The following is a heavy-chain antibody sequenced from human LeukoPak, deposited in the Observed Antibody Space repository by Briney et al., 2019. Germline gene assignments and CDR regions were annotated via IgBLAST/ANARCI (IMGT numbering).Heavy chain of an antibody. CDR1: GFTFSSYD. CDR3: ARVNPYYYYYGMDV. J-gene: IGHJ6*02. Sequence: GGSLRLSCAASGFTFSSYDMHWVRQATGKGLERVSAIGTAGDTYYPGSVKGRFTISRENAKNSLYLQMNSLRAGDTAVYYCARVNPYYYYYGMDVWGQGTTVTVSS. CDR2: IGTAGDT. V-gene: IGHV3-13*01.